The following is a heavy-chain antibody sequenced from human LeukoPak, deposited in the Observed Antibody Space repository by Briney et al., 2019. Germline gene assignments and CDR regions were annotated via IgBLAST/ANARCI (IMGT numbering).Heavy chain of an antibody. CDR1: GCIFSCYG. CDR2: IRYDGSNK. CDR3: AKGSITGTPSDY. J-gene: IGHJ4*02. V-gene: IGHV3-30*02. Sequence: GGSLRVSRVATGCIFSCYGMHWVRPARGRELDGVAFIRYDGSNKYYADSVKGRFTISRDNSKNTLYLQMNSLRAEDTAVYYCAKGSITGTPSDYWGQGTLVTVSS. D-gene: IGHD1-20*01.